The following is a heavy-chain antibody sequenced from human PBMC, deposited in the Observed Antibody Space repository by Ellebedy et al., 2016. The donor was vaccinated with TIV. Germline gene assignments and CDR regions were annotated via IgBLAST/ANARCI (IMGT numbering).Heavy chain of an antibody. J-gene: IGHJ3*02. Sequence: PGGSLRLSCAASGFTFSSYGMHWVRQAPGKGLEWVAFISYDGSNKYYADSVKGRFTISRDNSKNTLYLQMNSLRAEDTAVYYCARGRPDFWSGYEDAFDIWGQGTMVTVSS. V-gene: IGHV3-30*03. D-gene: IGHD3-3*01. CDR1: GFTFSSYG. CDR2: ISYDGSNK. CDR3: ARGRPDFWSGYEDAFDI.